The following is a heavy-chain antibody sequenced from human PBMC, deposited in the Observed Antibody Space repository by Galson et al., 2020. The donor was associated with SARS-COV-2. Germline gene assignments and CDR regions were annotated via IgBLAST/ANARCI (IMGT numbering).Heavy chain of an antibody. CDR2: IPYSGST. V-gene: IGHV4-39*01. CDR3: ARRKYYNYYMDV. CDR1: GGSISTSSDY. J-gene: IGHJ6*03. Sequence: SQTLSLTCTVSGGSISTSSDYWGWIRQPPGKGLEWIATIPYSGSTYYNPSLKSRVVISVDKSKNQFSLRMSSVTAADTAVYYCARRKYYNYYMDVWGKGTAVIISS.